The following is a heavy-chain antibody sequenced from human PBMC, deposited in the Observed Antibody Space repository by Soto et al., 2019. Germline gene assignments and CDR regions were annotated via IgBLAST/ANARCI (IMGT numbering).Heavy chain of an antibody. J-gene: IGHJ6*03. CDR1: GYTFTSYG. Sequence: ASVKVSCKASGYTFTSYGISWVRQAPGQGLEWMGWISAYNGNTNYAQKLQGRVTMTTDTSTSTAYMELRSLRSDDTAVYYCARYCSGGSCYSGPFGYYHYYMDVWGKGTTVTVSS. D-gene: IGHD2-15*01. V-gene: IGHV1-18*01. CDR2: ISAYNGNT. CDR3: ARYCSGGSCYSGPFGYYHYYMDV.